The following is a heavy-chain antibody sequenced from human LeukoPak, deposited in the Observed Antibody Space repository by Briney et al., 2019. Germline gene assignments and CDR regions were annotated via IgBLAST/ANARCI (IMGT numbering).Heavy chain of an antibody. CDR2: IYYSGNT. V-gene: IGHV4-39*07. Sequence: SETLSLTCTVSGGSISSSSYYWGWIRQPPGKGLEWIGSIYYSGNTYYNPSLKSRITISVDTSKTQFSLKLSSVTAADAAVYYCARDESPYGGRTHPYFFDYWGQGTLVTVSS. CDR1: GGSISSSSYY. CDR3: ARDESPYGGRTHPYFFDY. J-gene: IGHJ4*02. D-gene: IGHD3-10*01.